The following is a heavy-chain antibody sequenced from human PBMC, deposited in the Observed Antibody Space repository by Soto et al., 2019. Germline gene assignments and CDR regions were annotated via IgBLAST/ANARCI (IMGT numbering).Heavy chain of an antibody. CDR3: ARDIEGVSSSWKNALGWYYYYYMDV. CDR2: IWYDGSNK. J-gene: IGHJ6*03. V-gene: IGHV3-33*01. CDR1: GFTFSSYG. Sequence: GGSLRLSCAASGFTFSSYGMHWVRQAPGKGLEWVAVIWYDGSNKYYADSVKGRFTISRDNSKNTLYLQMNSLRAEDTALYYCARDIEGVSSSWKNALGWYYYYYMDVWGKGTTVTVSS. D-gene: IGHD6-13*01.